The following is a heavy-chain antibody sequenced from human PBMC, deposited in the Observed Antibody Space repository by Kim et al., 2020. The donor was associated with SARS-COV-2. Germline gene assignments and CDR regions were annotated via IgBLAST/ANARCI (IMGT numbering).Heavy chain of an antibody. CDR3: STVGSSGRDVPFGA. CDR2: SSGVEGST. Sequence: GGSLRLSCVASGFTFRSFGMTWVGQTPGKGLEWVSGSSGVEGSTYYADFVKVRLTIARDNSKNTIYLQMNSLTVSDKGIYYCSTVGSSGRDVPFGAWGQG. CDR1: GFTFRSFG. V-gene: IGHV3-23*01. J-gene: IGHJ5*02. D-gene: IGHD6-19*01.